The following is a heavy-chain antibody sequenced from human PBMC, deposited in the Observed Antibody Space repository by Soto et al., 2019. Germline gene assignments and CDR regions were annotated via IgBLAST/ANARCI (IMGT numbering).Heavy chain of an antibody. Sequence: EVQLVETGGGLIQPGGFLRLSCAASGFTVSSNYMSWVRQAPGKGLEWVSVIHSGGTTYYADSVKGRFTISRDISKNTLYLQMNGLIAEYTAVYYCARGWENADYAQYWGQGTLVTVSS. CDR2: IHSGGTT. V-gene: IGHV3-53*02. CDR1: GFTVSSNY. J-gene: IGHJ1*01. D-gene: IGHD1-26*01. CDR3: ARGWENADYAQY.